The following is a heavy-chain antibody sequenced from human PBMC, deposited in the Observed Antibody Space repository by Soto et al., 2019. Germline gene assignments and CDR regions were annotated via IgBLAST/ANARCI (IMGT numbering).Heavy chain of an antibody. CDR2: IDTDGSTGGT. V-gene: IGHV3-74*03. D-gene: IGHD1-26*01. CDR3: ARGRGTYYADS. Sequence: EVRLLESGGALVPPGGSLRLTCEAAGFTFSGHWMHWVRRAPGKGLVWVSHIDTDGSTGGTSYADSVKGRFTVSRDDSNDRLYLQMNDRRVEYTAVYYCARGRGTYYADSWCQGTLVTVSS. CDR1: GFTFSGHW. J-gene: IGHJ4*02.